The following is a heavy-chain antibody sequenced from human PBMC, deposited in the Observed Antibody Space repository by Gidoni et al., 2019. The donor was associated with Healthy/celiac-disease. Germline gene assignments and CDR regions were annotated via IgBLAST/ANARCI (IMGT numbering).Heavy chain of an antibody. CDR1: GFPFSSYA. CDR3: ARASGSGSYLDY. CDR2: ISYDGSNK. J-gene: IGHJ4*02. Sequence: QVQLVESGGGVVQPGRSLRLACAAPGFPFSSYAMHWVRQAPGKGLEWVAVISYDGSNKYYADSVKGRFTISRDNSKNTLYLQMNSLRAEDTAVYYCARASGSGSYLDYWGQGTLVTVSS. V-gene: IGHV3-30-3*01. D-gene: IGHD3-10*01.